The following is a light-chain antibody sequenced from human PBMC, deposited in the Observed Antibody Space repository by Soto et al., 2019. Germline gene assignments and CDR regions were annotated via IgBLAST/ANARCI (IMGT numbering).Light chain of an antibody. J-gene: IGKJ2*01. Sequence: FKLTQSLSTLFPLEGAKFPTLSRASKGLVSGLAWYQQKPGKAPKLLIYKASSLESGVPSRFSGSGSGTEFTLTISSLQPDDFATYYCQQYNSYPYTFGQGTKLEIK. CDR3: QQYNSYPYT. CDR2: KAS. V-gene: IGKV1-5*03. CDR1: KGLVSG.